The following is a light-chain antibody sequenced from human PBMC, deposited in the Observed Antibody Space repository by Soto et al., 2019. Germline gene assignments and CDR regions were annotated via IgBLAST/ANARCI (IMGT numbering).Light chain of an antibody. CDR1: QSVSSN. J-gene: IGKJ1*01. CDR3: QHYNNWPPWT. Sequence: EIVMTQSPATLSVSPGERATLSCRASQSVSSNLAWYQQKPGQAPRLLIYGASTRATGIPARFSGSGSGTEFTLTISSLQSEDFALYYCQHYNNWPPWTFCQGPKVEIK. CDR2: GAS. V-gene: IGKV3-15*01.